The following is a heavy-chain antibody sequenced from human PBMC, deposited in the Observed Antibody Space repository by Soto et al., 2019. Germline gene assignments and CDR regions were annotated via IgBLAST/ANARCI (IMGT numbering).Heavy chain of an antibody. CDR3: AKVPRSGYDRPDYFDC. J-gene: IGHJ4*02. Sequence: GESLKISCAASGFTFSSYAMSWVRQAPGKGLEWVSAISGSGGSTYYADSVKGRFTISRDNSKNTLYLQMNSLRAEDTAVYYCAKVPRSGYDRPDYFDCWGQGTLVTVSS. V-gene: IGHV3-23*01. CDR1: GFTFSSYA. D-gene: IGHD5-12*01. CDR2: ISGSGGST.